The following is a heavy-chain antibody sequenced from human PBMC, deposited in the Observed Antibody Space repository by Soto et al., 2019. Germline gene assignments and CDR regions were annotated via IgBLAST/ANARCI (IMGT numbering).Heavy chain of an antibody. CDR1: GFTFSSYA. J-gene: IGHJ6*02. CDR2: ISYDGSNK. Sequence: GGSLRLSCAASGFTFSSYAMHWVRQAPGKGLEWVAVISYDGSNKYYADSVKGRFTISRDNSKNTLYLQMNSLRAEDTAVYYCARENGDCSSTSCYPYYYYYYGMDVWGQGTTVTVSS. D-gene: IGHD2-2*01. V-gene: IGHV3-30-3*01. CDR3: ARENGDCSSTSCYPYYYYYYGMDV.